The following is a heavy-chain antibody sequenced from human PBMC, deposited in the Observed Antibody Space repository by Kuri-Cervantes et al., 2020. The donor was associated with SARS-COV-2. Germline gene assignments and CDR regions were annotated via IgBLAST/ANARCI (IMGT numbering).Heavy chain of an antibody. Sequence: ASVKVSCKGSGYSFTSYWIGWVRQAPGQGLEWMGWINPNSGGTNYAQKFQGWVTMTRDTSISTAYMELSRLRSEDTAVYYCARDYYYDSSGYYYRFDYWGQGTLVTVSS. CDR1: GYSFTSYW. CDR2: INPNSGGT. V-gene: IGHV1-2*04. CDR3: ARDYYYDSSGYYYRFDY. D-gene: IGHD3-22*01. J-gene: IGHJ4*02.